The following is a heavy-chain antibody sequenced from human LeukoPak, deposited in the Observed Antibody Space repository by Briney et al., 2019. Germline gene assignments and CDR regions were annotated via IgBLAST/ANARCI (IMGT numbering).Heavy chain of an antibody. CDR2: ISSSSSYI. Sequence: PGGSLRLSCAASGFTFSSYSMNWVRQAPGKGLEWVSSISSSSSYIYYADSVKGRFTISRDNAKNSLHLQMNSLRAEDTAVYYCARDYYDSSGYYRPLFDPWGQGTLVTVSS. CDR3: ARDYYDSSGYYRPLFDP. CDR1: GFTFSSYS. V-gene: IGHV3-21*01. J-gene: IGHJ5*02. D-gene: IGHD3-22*01.